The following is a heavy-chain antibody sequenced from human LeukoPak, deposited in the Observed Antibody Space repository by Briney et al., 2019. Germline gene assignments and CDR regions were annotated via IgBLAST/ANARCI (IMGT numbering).Heavy chain of an antibody. CDR3: ARAVPYYDYVWGSYRYGDAFDI. Sequence: SETLSLTCTVSGGSISSYYWSWIRQPPGKGLEWIGYIYYSGSTNYNPSLKSRVTISVDTSKNQFSLKLSSVTAADTAVYYCARAVPYYDYVWGSYRYGDAFDIWGQGTMVTVSS. J-gene: IGHJ3*02. D-gene: IGHD3-16*02. CDR2: IYYSGST. CDR1: GGSISSYY. V-gene: IGHV4-59*01.